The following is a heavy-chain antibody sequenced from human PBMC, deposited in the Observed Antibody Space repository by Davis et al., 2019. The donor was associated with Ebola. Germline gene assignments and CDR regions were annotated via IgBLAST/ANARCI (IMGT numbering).Heavy chain of an antibody. V-gene: IGHV3-53*01. J-gene: IGHJ6*01. CDR2: IYSGGST. CDR1: GFTVCSNY. Sequence: GESLKIFCAASGFTVCSNYMSWVRQAPGKGLEWVSVIYSGGSTYYADSLKGRFTISRDNAKNSLYLQMNSLHQGPIGLPPGTLLQEHLWG. CDR3: TLLQEHL.